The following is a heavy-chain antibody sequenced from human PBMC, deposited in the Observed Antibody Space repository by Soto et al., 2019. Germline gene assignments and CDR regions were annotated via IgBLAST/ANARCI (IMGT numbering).Heavy chain of an antibody. V-gene: IGHV1-18*01. CDR3: ARDSYYYDSSGYFDY. CDR2: ISGYNGNT. D-gene: IGHD3-22*01. CDR1: GYTFTNYG. Sequence: ASVKVSCKASGYTFTNYGFSWVRQAPGQGLEWMGWISGYNGNTNYAERLQGRVTMTTDTSTSTAYMELKSLRYDDTAVYYCARDSYYYDSSGYFDYWGQGTLVTVSS. J-gene: IGHJ4*02.